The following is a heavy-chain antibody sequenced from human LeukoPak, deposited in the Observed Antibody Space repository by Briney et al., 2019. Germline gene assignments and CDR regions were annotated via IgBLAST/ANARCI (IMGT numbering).Heavy chain of an antibody. D-gene: IGHD3-10*01. CDR3: ARDLCYYGSEGPDY. V-gene: IGHV3-33*01. J-gene: IGHJ4*02. CDR1: GFTFSSYG. Sequence: GGSLRLSCAASGFTFSSYGMHWVRQAPGKGLEWVAVIWYDGSNKYYADSVKGRFTISRDNSKNTLYLQMNSLRAEDTAVYYCARDLCYYGSEGPDYWGQGTLVTVSS. CDR2: IWYDGSNK.